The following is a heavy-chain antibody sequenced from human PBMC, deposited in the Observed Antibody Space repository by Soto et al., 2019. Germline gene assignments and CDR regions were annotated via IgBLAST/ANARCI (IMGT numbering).Heavy chain of an antibody. CDR2: ISYDGSNK. Sequence: GGSLRLSCAASGFTFSSYGMHWVRQAPGKGLEWVAVISYDGSNKYYADSVKGRFTISRDNSENTLYLQMNSLRAEDTAVYYCAKLWGTSTYDSSGYTLDYWGQGT. CDR3: AKLWGTSTYDSSGYTLDY. CDR1: GFTFSSYG. J-gene: IGHJ4*02. D-gene: IGHD3-22*01. V-gene: IGHV3-30*18.